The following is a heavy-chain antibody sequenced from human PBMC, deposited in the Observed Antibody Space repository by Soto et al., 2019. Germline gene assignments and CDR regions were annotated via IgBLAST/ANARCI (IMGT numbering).Heavy chain of an antibody. J-gene: IGHJ4*02. CDR2: TNQDGSEK. CDR3: ARSYVARAEMSTIAGY. Sequence: VRLSCAASGLAFSTYWMSWVRQAPGKGLEWVANTNQDGSEKYYVDSVRGRFTISRDNAKNSLYLQLSSLRAEDTAVYYCARSYVARAEMSTIAGYWGQGTLVTVSS. D-gene: IGHD3-16*01. V-gene: IGHV3-7*01. CDR1: GLAFSTYW.